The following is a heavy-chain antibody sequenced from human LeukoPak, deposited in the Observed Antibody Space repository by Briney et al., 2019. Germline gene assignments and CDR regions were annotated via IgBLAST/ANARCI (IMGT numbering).Heavy chain of an antibody. CDR3: AREGAYSDRGAEY. J-gene: IGHJ4*02. D-gene: IGHD1-26*01. CDR1: GYSISNGYY. V-gene: IGHV4-38-2*02. CDR2: IYHSGTT. Sequence: SETLSLTCAVSGYSISNGYYWGWIRQPPGKGLEWIGTIYHSGTTYYNPSLKSRVTISVDTSKNQFSLKLSSVTAADTAVYYCAREGAYSDRGAEYWGQGTLVTVSS.